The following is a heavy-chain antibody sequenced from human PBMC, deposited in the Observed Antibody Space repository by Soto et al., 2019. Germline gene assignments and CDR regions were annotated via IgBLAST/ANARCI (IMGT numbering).Heavy chain of an antibody. D-gene: IGHD3-10*01. J-gene: IGHJ6*02. CDR2: TSYDGKNK. V-gene: IGHV3-30*04. CDR3: ARDIGYSGSGQSTNIDYYYYGLDV. Sequence: QVQLVESGGGVVQPGRSLRLSCAASGFTFSNYAMHWVRQAPGKGLEWVAVTSYDGKNKYDADSVKGRFTISRDNSKNTLYLQMNSLMREDTAVYYCARDIGYSGSGQSTNIDYYYYGLDVWGQGTTVTVSS. CDR1: GFTFSNYA.